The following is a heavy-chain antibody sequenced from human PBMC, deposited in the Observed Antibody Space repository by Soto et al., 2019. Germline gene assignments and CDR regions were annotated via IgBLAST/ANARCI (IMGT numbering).Heavy chain of an antibody. Sequence: ASVKVSCKASGYTFTGYYMHWVRQAPGQGLEWMGWINPNSGGTNYAQKFQGWVTMTRDTSISTAYMELSRLRSDDTAVYYCARGHSSGYYGGCYYHYGMDVCGQGTTVTVSS. V-gene: IGHV1-2*04. CDR3: ARGHSSGYYGGCYYHYGMDV. D-gene: IGHD3-22*01. J-gene: IGHJ6*02. CDR1: GYTFTGYY. CDR2: INPNSGGT.